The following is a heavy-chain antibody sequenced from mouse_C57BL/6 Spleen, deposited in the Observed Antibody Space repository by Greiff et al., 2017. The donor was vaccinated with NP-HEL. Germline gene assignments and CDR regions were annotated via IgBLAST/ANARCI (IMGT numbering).Heavy chain of an antibody. V-gene: IGHV1-26*01. CDR3: ARSPLYAMDY. Sequence: VQLQQSGPELVKPGASVKISCKASGYTFTDYYMNWVKQSHGKSLEWIGDINPNNGGTSYNQKFKGKATLTVDKSSSTAYMELRSLTSEDSAVYYCARSPLYAMDYWGQGTSVTVSS. CDR2: INPNNGGT. CDR1: GYTFTDYY. J-gene: IGHJ4*01.